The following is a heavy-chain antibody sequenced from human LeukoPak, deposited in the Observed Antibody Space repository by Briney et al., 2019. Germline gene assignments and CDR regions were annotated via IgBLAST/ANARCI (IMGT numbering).Heavy chain of an antibody. J-gene: IGHJ4*02. D-gene: IGHD3-22*01. CDR1: GFTFSRYA. CDR3: AKKVFSIYDSSGFYYFDY. V-gene: IGHV3-23*01. CDR2: TSGGGGST. Sequence: GGSLRLSCAASGFTFSRYAMSWVRQAPGKGLEWVSTTSGGGGSTYYADSVKGRFTISRDNSKNTLYLQMNSLRAEDTAVYYCAKKVFSIYDSSGFYYFDYWGQGTLVTVSS.